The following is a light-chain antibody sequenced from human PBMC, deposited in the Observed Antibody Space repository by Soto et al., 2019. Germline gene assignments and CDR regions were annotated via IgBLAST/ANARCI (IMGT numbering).Light chain of an antibody. CDR2: GAS. CDR3: QQYGSSPPYS. Sequence: EIVLTQSPGTLSLSPGERATLSCRASQSSSSTYLAWYQQKLGQAPRLLIYGASSRATGIPDRFSGSGSGTDFTLTISRLEPEDFAVYYCQQYGSSPPYSFGQGTTLEF. CDR1: QSSSSTY. J-gene: IGKJ2*01. V-gene: IGKV3-20*01.